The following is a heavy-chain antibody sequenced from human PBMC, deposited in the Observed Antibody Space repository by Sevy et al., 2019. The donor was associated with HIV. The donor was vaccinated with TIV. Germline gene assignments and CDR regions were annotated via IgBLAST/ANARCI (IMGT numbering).Heavy chain of an antibody. CDR2: ISSSGNTI. Sequence: GGSLRLSCAASGFTFSSFEMNWVRQAPGKGLEWVSYISSSGNTISYSDSVKGRFTISRENAKNSLYLQMNSLRVEDTAIYYCTRDLPPSATTVAHFDYWGQGTLVTVSS. V-gene: IGHV3-48*03. D-gene: IGHD4-17*01. CDR1: GFTFSSFE. J-gene: IGHJ4*02. CDR3: TRDLPPSATTVAHFDY.